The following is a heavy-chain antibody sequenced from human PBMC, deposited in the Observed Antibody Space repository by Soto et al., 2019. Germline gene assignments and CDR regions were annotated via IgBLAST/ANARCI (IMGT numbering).Heavy chain of an antibody. CDR2: ISAYNGNT. D-gene: IGHD5-18*01. CDR1: GYTFASYG. J-gene: IGHJ4*02. Sequence: ASVKVSCKASGYTFASYGISWVRQAPGQGLEWMGWISAYNGNTNYAQKFQGRVTMTTDTFTRTAYMEVRSLRSDDTAVYYCATFRPWIQLWGTLGYWGQGTLVTSPQ. CDR3: ATFRPWIQLWGTLGY. V-gene: IGHV1-18*01.